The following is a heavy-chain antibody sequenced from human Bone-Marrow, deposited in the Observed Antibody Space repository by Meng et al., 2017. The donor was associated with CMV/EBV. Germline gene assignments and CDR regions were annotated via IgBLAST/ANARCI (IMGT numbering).Heavy chain of an antibody. CDR2: ISGSGGST. J-gene: IGHJ4*01. D-gene: IGHD6-6*01. V-gene: IGHV3-23*01. CDR3: AKGEGIAARRSYYFDY. Sequence: GGSLRLSCAASGFTFSSYAMSWVRQAPGKGLEWVSAISGSGGSTYYADSVKGRFTISRDNSKNTLYLQMNSLRAEDTAVYYCAKGEGIAARRSYYFDYWGHGTLVTVSS. CDR1: GFTFSSYA.